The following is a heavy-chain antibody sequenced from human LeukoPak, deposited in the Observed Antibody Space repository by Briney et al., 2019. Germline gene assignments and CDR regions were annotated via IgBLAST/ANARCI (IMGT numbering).Heavy chain of an antibody. J-gene: IGHJ4*02. D-gene: IGHD2-15*01. CDR3: TTRGGLGY. CDR2: IKNKVDGETR. Sequence: GGSLRLSCAGSGFIFSDARIGWVRRAPGKGLEWVGRIKNKVDGETRDYAAPVKGRFTISRDDSNNTAYLQMNSLKTEDTAVYYCTTRGGLGYWGQGTLVTVSS. CDR1: GFIFSDAR. V-gene: IGHV3-15*01.